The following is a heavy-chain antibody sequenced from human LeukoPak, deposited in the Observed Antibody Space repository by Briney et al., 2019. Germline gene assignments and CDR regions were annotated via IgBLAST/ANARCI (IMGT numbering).Heavy chain of an antibody. D-gene: IGHD3-3*01. CDR1: GGSISSYY. J-gene: IGHJ6*03. CDR3: AREARDFWSGPLSYYYMDV. CDR2: IYYSGST. V-gene: IGHV4-59*12. Sequence: SETLSLTCTVSGGSISSYYWSWIRQPLGKGLEWIGYIYYSGSTNYNPSLKSRVTMSVDTSKNQFSLKLSSVTAADTAVYYCAREARDFWSGPLSYYYMDVWGKGTTVTVSS.